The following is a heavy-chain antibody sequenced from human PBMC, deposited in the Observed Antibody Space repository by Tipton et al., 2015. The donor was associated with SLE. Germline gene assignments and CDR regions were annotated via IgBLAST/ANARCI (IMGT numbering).Heavy chain of an antibody. J-gene: IGHJ4*02. V-gene: IGHV3-23*01. CDR2: ISGSGDRT. D-gene: IGHD5-12*01. Sequence: SLRLSCAASGFTFANYAMSWVRQAPGKGLEWVSAISGSGDRTYYADSVKGHFTISRDNSKNTLYLQMNSLRVEDTAVYYCAKDLNRVATSPFDYWGQGTLVTVPS. CDR1: GFTFANYA. CDR3: AKDLNRVATSPFDY.